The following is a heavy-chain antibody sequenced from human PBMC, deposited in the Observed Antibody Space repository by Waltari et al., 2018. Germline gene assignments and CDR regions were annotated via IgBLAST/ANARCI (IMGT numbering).Heavy chain of an antibody. CDR2: IWYDGSNK. CDR3: AKGMRTVTTFNWYFDL. J-gene: IGHJ2*01. CDR1: GFTFSSYG. D-gene: IGHD4-17*01. Sequence: QVQLVESGGGVVQPGRSLRLSCAASGFTFSSYGMHWVRQAPGKGLEWVAVIWYDGSNKYYADSVKGRFTISRDNSKNTLYLQMNSLRAEDTAMYYCAKGMRTVTTFNWYFDLWGRGTLVTVSS. V-gene: IGHV3-30*18.